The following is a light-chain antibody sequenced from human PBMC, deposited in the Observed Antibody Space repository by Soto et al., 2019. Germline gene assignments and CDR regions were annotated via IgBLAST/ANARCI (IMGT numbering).Light chain of an antibody. V-gene: IGLV2-23*01. J-gene: IGLJ1*01. Sequence: SVLTQPASVSWSPGQSITISCTGTSSDVGSYNLVSWYQQHPGKAPKLMIYEGSKRPSGVSNRFSGSKSGNTASLTISGPQAEDEADYYCCSYAGSYVFGKGTKVTVL. CDR3: CSYAGSYV. CDR1: SSDVGSYNL. CDR2: EGS.